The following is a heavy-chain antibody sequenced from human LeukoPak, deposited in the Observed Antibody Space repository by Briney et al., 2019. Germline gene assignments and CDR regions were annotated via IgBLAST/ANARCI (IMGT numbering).Heavy chain of an antibody. D-gene: IGHD2-2*01. V-gene: IGHV1-24*01. J-gene: IGHJ4*02. CDR3: ATVAVVPAATWYYFDY. CDR2: FDPEDGET. Sequence: ASVKVSCKVSGYTLTELSMHWVRQAPGKGLEWMGGFDPEDGETIYAQKFQGRVTMTEDTSTDTAYMELSSLRSEDTAVYYCATVAVVPAATWYYFDYWGPGTLVTVSS. CDR1: GYTLTELS.